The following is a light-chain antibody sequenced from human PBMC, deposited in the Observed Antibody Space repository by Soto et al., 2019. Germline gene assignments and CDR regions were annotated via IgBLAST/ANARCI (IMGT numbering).Light chain of an antibody. J-gene: IGLJ1*01. CDR2: DVS. V-gene: IGLV2-14*03. CDR3: SSYTSTSTLYV. Sequence: QSALTQPVSVSGSPGQSITISCTGTSSDIGSYNYVSWYQQLPGKVPKLIIYDVSNRPSGVSDRFSASKSGNAASLTISGLQAEDEADYYCSSYTSTSTLYVFGTGTKLTVL. CDR1: SSDIGSYNY.